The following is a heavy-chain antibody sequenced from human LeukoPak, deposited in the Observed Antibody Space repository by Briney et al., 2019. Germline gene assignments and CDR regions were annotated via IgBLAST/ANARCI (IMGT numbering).Heavy chain of an antibody. CDR1: GFTFSSYW. CDR3: AREQAAGELLWFGDPIFRSYAFDI. D-gene: IGHD3-10*01. CDR2: IKQDGSEK. Sequence: GGSLRLSCAASGFTFSSYWMSWVRQAPGKGLEWVANIKQDGSEKYYVDSVKGRFTISRDNAKNSLYLQMNSLRAEDTAVYYCAREQAAGELLWFGDPIFRSYAFDIWGQGTMVTVSS. V-gene: IGHV3-7*01. J-gene: IGHJ3*02.